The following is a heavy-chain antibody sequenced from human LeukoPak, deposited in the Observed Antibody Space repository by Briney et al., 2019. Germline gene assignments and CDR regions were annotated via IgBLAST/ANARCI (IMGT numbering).Heavy chain of an antibody. Sequence: ASVKVSCKASGYTFTGYYMHWVRQAPGQGLEWMGWINPNSGGTNYAQKFQGRVTMTRGTSISTAYMELSRLRSDDTAVYYCARVAVVVAASNWFDPWGQGTLVTVSS. V-gene: IGHV1-2*02. J-gene: IGHJ5*02. CDR1: GYTFTGYY. D-gene: IGHD2-15*01. CDR2: INPNSGGT. CDR3: ARVAVVVAASNWFDP.